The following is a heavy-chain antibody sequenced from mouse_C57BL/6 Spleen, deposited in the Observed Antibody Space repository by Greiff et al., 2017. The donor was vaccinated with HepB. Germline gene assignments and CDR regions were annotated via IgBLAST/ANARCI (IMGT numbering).Heavy chain of an antibody. CDR3: ARHEAGKIYYDYDGYAMDY. Sequence: QVQLQQSGAELVKPGASVKLSCKASGYTFTEYTIHWVKQRSGQGLEWIGWCYPGSGSIKYNEKFKDKATLTADKSSSTVYMELSRLTSEDSAVYFCARHEAGKIYYDYDGYAMDYWGQGTSVTVSS. V-gene: IGHV1-62-2*01. CDR2: CYPGSGSI. CDR1: GYTFTEYT. D-gene: IGHD2-4*01. J-gene: IGHJ4*01.